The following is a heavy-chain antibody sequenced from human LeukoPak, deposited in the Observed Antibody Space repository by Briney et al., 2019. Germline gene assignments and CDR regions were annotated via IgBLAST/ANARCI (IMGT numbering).Heavy chain of an antibody. Sequence: GESLKISCKGSGYIFTSYWIGWVRQMPGKGLEWMGITYPGDSDTRYSPSFQGQVTISADKTISTAYLQWSSLKASDTAMYYCARGSGSYSDAFDIWGQGTMVTVSS. CDR1: GYIFTSYW. CDR3: ARGSGSYSDAFDI. J-gene: IGHJ3*02. CDR2: TYPGDSDT. D-gene: IGHD1-26*01. V-gene: IGHV5-51*01.